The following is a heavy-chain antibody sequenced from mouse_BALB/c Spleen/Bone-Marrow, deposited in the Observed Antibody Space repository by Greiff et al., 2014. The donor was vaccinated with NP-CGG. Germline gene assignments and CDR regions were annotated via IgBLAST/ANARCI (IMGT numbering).Heavy chain of an antibody. V-gene: IGHV1-4*01. CDR2: ISPRNTYS. CDR3: TKGTYDGCSGHFDY. CDR1: GYSFTTYT. Sequence: LVESGAELARPGASVRTSCKASGYSFTTYTMHWVKQRPGQGLEWIAYISPRNTYSNYNQKFKDRATVTADKSSSTAYKRLSSLTSEDSAVYYCTKGTYDGCSGHFDYWGQGTTLTVSS. D-gene: IGHD2-3*01. J-gene: IGHJ2*01.